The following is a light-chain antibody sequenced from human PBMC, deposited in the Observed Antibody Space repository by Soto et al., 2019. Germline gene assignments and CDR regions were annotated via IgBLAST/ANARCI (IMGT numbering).Light chain of an antibody. CDR1: SSDVGGYNY. V-gene: IGLV2-14*01. J-gene: IGLJ1*01. CDR2: EVS. CDR3: SSYTSSSTNV. Sequence: QSALTQPASVSGSPGQSITISRTGTSSDVGGYNYVSWYQQHPGKAPKLMIYEVSNRPSGVSNRFSGSKSGNTASLTISGLQAEDEADYYCSSYTSSSTNVFGTGIKVTVL.